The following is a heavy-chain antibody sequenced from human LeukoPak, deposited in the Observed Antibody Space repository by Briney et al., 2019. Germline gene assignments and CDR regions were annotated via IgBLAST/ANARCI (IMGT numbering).Heavy chain of an antibody. Sequence: SETLSLTCTVSGGSISSSSYYWGWIGQPPGKGLEWIGSIYYGGSTYYNPSLKSRVTISVDTSKNQFSLKLCSVTAADTAVYYCARQRLAVAGTWYFDLWGRGTLVTVSS. D-gene: IGHD6-19*01. CDR2: IYYGGST. CDR3: ARQRLAVAGTWYFDL. J-gene: IGHJ2*01. V-gene: IGHV4-39*01. CDR1: GGSISSSSYY.